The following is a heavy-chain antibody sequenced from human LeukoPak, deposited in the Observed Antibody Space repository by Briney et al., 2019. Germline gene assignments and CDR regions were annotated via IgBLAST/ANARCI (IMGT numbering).Heavy chain of an antibody. J-gene: IGHJ4*02. CDR3: AKGARQVGEPSDY. V-gene: IGHV3-23*01. CDR1: GFTFSSYA. Sequence: ESGGPLRLSCAASGFTFSSYAMSWVRRAPGKGLEWVSAISGSGGSTYYADSVKGRFTISRDNSKNTLYLQMNSLRAEDTAVYYCAKGARQVGEPSDYWGQGTLVTVSS. D-gene: IGHD2-21*01. CDR2: ISGSGGST.